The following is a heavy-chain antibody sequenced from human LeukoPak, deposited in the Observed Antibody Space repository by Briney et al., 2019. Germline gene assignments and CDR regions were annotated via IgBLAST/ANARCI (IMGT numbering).Heavy chain of an antibody. D-gene: IGHD3-10*01. V-gene: IGHV3-23*01. Sequence: GGSLRLSCAASGFTFSSYTMSWVRQAPGKGLEWVSSISDSSASTYYADSVKGRFTISRDNSKNTLYLQMSSLRADDTAVYYCAKAGSTAWTAVDYWGQGTLVTVSS. CDR2: ISDSSAST. CDR1: GFTFSSYT. J-gene: IGHJ4*02. CDR3: AKAGSTAWTAVDY.